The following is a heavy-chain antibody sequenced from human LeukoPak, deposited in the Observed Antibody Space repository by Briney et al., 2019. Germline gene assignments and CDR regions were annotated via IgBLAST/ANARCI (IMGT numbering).Heavy chain of an antibody. CDR3: ARDVGDGYNVENFDY. Sequence: GGSLRLSCAASLFTFSSYGMHWVRQAPGKGLEWVALISYDGGIKSYADSVKGRFTISRDNAKKSLYLQMNSLRAEDTAVYYCARDVGDGYNVENFDYWGQGTLVTVSS. CDR2: ISYDGGIK. D-gene: IGHD5-24*01. CDR1: LFTFSSYG. V-gene: IGHV3-30*03. J-gene: IGHJ4*02.